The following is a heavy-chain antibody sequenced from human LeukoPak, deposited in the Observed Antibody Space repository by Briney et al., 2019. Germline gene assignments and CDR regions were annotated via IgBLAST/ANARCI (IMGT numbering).Heavy chain of an antibody. CDR2: IYTSGST. CDR1: GGSITSGSYY. V-gene: IGHV4-61*02. J-gene: IGHJ3*02. CDR3: AREPPRMATIVYGAFDI. Sequence: SQTLSLTCTVSGGSITSGSYYWSWIRQPAGRGLEWIGRIYTSGSTNYNPSLKSRVTISVDTSKNQFSLKLSSVTAADTAVYYCAREPPRMATIVYGAFDIWGQGTMVTVSS. D-gene: IGHD5-24*01.